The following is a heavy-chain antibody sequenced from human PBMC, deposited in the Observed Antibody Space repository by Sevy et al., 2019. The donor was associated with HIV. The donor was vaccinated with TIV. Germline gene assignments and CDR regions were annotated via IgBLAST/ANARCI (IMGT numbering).Heavy chain of an antibody. J-gene: IGHJ4*02. Sequence: GGSLRLSCAASGLSFTTNGMSWVRQAPGKGLEWVAGITSGGATYYADSLKGRFTVSRDNSKNTLYLQLNSLRADDTAVFYCAGGDTPMITDLDYWGQGTLVTVSS. CDR1: GLSFTTNG. CDR3: AGGDTPMITDLDY. CDR2: ITSGGAT. D-gene: IGHD3-16*01. V-gene: IGHV3-23*01.